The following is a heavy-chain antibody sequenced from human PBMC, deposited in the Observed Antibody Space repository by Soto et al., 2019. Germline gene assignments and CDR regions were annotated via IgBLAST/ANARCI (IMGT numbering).Heavy chain of an antibody. CDR1: EFIFSNYN. CDR3: ARGRASTPPYYMDV. J-gene: IGHJ6*03. V-gene: IGHV3-21*01. Sequence: EVQLVESGGGLVNPGGSLRLSCAASEFIFSNYNMNWVRQAPGKGLEWVSSISPTSTYIYYADSVKGRFTISRDNAKNSLYLQMNSLRAEDTAVYYCARGRASTPPYYMDVWGEGTTVTVSS. CDR2: ISPTSTYI. D-gene: IGHD2-15*01.